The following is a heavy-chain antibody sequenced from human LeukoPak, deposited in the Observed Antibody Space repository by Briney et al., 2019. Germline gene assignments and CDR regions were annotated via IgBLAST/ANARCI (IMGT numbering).Heavy chain of an antibody. CDR2: ISSSSSTI. Sequence: GGSLRLSCAASGFTFGSYSMNWVRQAPGKGLEWVSYISSSSSTIYYADSVKGRFTISRDNAKNSLYLQMNSLRAEDAAVYYCARLQGDYWGQGTLVTVSS. J-gene: IGHJ4*02. V-gene: IGHV3-48*01. CDR1: GFTFGSYS. CDR3: ARLQGDY.